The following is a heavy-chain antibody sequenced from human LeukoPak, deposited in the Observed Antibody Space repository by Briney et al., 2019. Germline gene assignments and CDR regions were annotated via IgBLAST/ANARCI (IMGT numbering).Heavy chain of an antibody. D-gene: IGHD5-18*01. CDR2: ISGSGNAI. Sequence: GGSLRLSCAASGFSFSSYSMNWVRQAPGKGLEWVSYISGSGNAIHYTDSVKGRFTISRDNAKNSLYLQMNSLRPEDMALYYCARGAGYSYVLYYFDYWGQGTLVTVSS. J-gene: IGHJ4*02. CDR3: ARGAGYSYVLYYFDY. CDR1: GFSFSSYS. V-gene: IGHV3-48*04.